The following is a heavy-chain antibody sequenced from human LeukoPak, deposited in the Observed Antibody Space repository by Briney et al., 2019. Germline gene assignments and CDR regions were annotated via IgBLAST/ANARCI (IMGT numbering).Heavy chain of an antibody. CDR2: IYYSGST. CDR1: GGSISSGGYY. Sequence: SQTLSLTCTVSGGSISSGGYYWSWIRQHPGKGLEWIGYIYYSGSTYYNPYLKSRVTISVDTSKNQFSLKLSSVTAADTAVYYCARGGYYDSAYLDYWGQGTLVTVSS. V-gene: IGHV4-31*03. D-gene: IGHD3-22*01. J-gene: IGHJ4*02. CDR3: ARGGYYDSAYLDY.